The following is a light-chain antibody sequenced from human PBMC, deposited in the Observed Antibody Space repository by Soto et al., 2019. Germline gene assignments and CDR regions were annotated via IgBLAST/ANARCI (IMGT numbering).Light chain of an antibody. CDR3: QQYNYGPPIT. CDR1: QSVRNN. Sequence: EIMMTQSPATLSVSPGERATLSCRASQSVRNNLAWYQHKPGQVPRLLIYYASTRATGIPARFSGSGSGTEFTVTISSLQSEDVAVYYCQQYNYGPPITFGQGTRLEIK. V-gene: IGKV3-15*01. CDR2: YAS. J-gene: IGKJ5*01.